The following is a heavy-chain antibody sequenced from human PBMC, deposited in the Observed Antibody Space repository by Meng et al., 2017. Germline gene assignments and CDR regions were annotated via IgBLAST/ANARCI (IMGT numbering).Heavy chain of an antibody. CDR2: IYWNDDK. J-gene: IGHJ1*01. D-gene: IGHD6-13*01. Sequence: QITLTEACPTLVKPPPTLTLTCTFSGFALSTSGVGVGWIRQPPGKALEWLALIYWNDDKRYSPSLKSRLTITKDTSKNQVVLTMTNMDPVDTATYYCAHIPYSSSWYEYFQHWGQGTLVTVSS. CDR3: AHIPYSSSWYEYFQH. V-gene: IGHV2-5*01. CDR1: GFALSTSGVG.